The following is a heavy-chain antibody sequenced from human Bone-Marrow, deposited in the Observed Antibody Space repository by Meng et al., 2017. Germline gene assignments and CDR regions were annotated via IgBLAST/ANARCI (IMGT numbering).Heavy chain of an antibody. CDR2: ISSSGSTI. V-gene: IGHV3-11*04. CDR1: GFTFSDYY. D-gene: IGHD1-1*01. Sequence: GESLKISCAASGFTFSDYYMSWIRQAPGKGLEWVSYISSSGSTIYYADSVKGRFTISRDNAKNSLYLQMNSLRAEDTAVYYCARLTGIDHDGIDYWGQGTLVTVSS. CDR3: ARLTGIDHDGIDY. J-gene: IGHJ4*02.